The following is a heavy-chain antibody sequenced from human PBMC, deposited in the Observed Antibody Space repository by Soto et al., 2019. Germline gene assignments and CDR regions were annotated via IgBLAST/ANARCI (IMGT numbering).Heavy chain of an antibody. CDR3: ARGSAARPLKTYYYSYMDV. CDR2: INHSGST. J-gene: IGHJ6*03. Sequence: SSETLSLTCAVYGGSFSGYYWSWIRQPPGKGLEWIGEINHSGSTNYNPSLKSRVTISVDTSKNQFSLKLSSVTAADTAVYYCARGSAARPLKTYYYSYMDVWGKGTTVTVP. CDR1: GGSFSGYY. V-gene: IGHV4-34*01. D-gene: IGHD6-6*01.